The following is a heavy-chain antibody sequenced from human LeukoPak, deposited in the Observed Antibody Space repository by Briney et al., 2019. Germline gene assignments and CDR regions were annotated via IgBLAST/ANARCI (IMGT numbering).Heavy chain of an antibody. CDR2: ISDTGTT. J-gene: IGHJ6*02. V-gene: IGHV4-59*08. D-gene: IGHD2-2*01. CDR1: GASISSHY. Sequence: SETLSLTCTVSGASISSHYWSWIRQSPGKGLVWIGYISDTGTTNYNPSLKSRVTISVDTAKNQFSLSMRSVTAADTAEYFCARHEGIPAALFMLDVWGQGTTVIVSS. CDR3: ARHEGIPAALFMLDV.